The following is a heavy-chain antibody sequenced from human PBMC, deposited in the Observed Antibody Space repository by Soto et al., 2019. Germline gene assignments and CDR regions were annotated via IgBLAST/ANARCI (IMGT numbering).Heavy chain of an antibody. J-gene: IGHJ6*02. CDR1: GGSMSRYY. CDR3: ARGIATTEMDV. V-gene: IGHV4-59*01. CDR2: IYYSGHT. Sequence: SETLSLTCTVSGGSMSRYYWSWIRQPPGRGLEWIGYIYYSGHTNHNPSLKSRVTISVDTSKNQFSLKLSSVTAADTAVYYCARGIATTEMDVWGQGTTVTVSS. D-gene: IGHD6-13*01.